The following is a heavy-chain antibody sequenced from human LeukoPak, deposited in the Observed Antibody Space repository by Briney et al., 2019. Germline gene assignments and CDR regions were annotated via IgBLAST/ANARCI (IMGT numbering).Heavy chain of an antibody. CDR1: GFTFSNYA. D-gene: IGHD3-10*01. Sequence: GGSLRLSCAATGFTFSNYAIHWGRQAPGKGLEWVAFISDDGSRQHYADSVKGRFTISRDNSKNTLNLQMNSLRAEDTAVYYCVKDRTGTYSLDYWGQGTLVTVSS. CDR2: ISDDGSRQ. J-gene: IGHJ4*02. V-gene: IGHV3-30-3*01. CDR3: VKDRTGTYSLDY.